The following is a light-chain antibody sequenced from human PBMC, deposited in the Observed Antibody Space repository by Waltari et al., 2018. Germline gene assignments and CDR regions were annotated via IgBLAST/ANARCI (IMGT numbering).Light chain of an antibody. CDR1: SNDIGGYFY. Sequence: QSALTQPPSASGSPGQSVTIPCTGPSNDIGGYFYVSWYQQHPGKAPKPVLYEVTNRPSGAPVRFSGSKSGNTASLTVSGLQAEDEAEYYCASYASYNTLVFGGGTKLTVL. J-gene: IGLJ2*01. CDR3: ASYASYNTLV. CDR2: EVT. V-gene: IGLV2-8*01.